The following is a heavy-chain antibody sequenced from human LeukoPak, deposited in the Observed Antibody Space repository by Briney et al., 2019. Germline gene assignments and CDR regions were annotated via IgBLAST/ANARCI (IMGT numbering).Heavy chain of an antibody. Sequence: KTSETLSLTCTVSGGSISSHYWTWIRQSPVKGLEWIGDISNSGSTSYNPSLKSRVTISIDTSKNQFSLKLSSVTAADTAVYYCARAPDAFDIWGQGTMITVSS. V-gene: IGHV4-59*11. CDR2: ISNSGST. CDR1: GGSISSHY. J-gene: IGHJ3*02. CDR3: ARAPDAFDI.